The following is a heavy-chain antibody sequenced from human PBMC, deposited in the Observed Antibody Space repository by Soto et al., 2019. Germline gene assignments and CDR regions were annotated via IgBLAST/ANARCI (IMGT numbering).Heavy chain of an antibody. Sequence: PSETLSLTCAVSGFFISSGNYWGCIRQPPGEGLEWLGCILQGGNTYYNPSLKSRVTISVDMSKNQFSLKLTSVTGADTAVYYCDRARWSDAFDVRGQGTVVTVSS. V-gene: IGHV4-38-2*01. CDR3: DRARWSDAFDV. J-gene: IGHJ3*01. CDR2: ILQGGNT. D-gene: IGHD2-15*01. CDR1: GFFISSGNY.